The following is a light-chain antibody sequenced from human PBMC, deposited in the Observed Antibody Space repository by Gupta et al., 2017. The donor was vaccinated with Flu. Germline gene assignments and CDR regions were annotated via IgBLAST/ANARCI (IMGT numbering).Light chain of an antibody. CDR1: QSVSSY. CDR3: QQSCNWPQT. Sequence: IVLTPSPATLSLSPGERATLSCRASQSVSSYLAWYQQKPGQAPSLLIYDASNRATGIPARFSGSGSGTDFTLTISSLEPEDFAVYYCQQSCNWPQTFGQGTKLEIK. J-gene: IGKJ2*01. V-gene: IGKV3-11*01. CDR2: DAS.